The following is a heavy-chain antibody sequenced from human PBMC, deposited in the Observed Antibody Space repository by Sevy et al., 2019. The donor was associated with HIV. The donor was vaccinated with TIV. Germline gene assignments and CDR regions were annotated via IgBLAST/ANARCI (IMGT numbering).Heavy chain of an antibody. CDR1: GGSFSGYY. CDR2: INHSGST. J-gene: IGHJ3*02. CDR3: AVPGSGVIATDAFDI. V-gene: IGHV4-34*01. Sequence: SETLSLTCAVYGGSFSGYYWSWIRQPPGKGLEWIGEINHSGSTNYNPSLKSRVTISVDTSKNQFSLKLSSVTAADTAVYYCAVPGSGVIATDAFDIWGQGTMVTVSS. D-gene: IGHD2-21*01.